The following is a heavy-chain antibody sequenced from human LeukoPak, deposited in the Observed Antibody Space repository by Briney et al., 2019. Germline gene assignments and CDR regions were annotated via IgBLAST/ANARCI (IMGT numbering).Heavy chain of an antibody. J-gene: IGHJ4*02. Sequence: TSETLSLTCTVSGGSISSGSYYWSWIRQPAGKGLEWIGRIYTSGSTNYNPSLKSRVTISVDTSKNQFSLKLSSVTAADTAVYYCARDTLVVLDYWGQGTLVTVSS. CDR3: ARDTLVVLDY. D-gene: IGHD3-22*01. CDR2: IYTSGST. V-gene: IGHV4-61*02. CDR1: GGSISSGSYY.